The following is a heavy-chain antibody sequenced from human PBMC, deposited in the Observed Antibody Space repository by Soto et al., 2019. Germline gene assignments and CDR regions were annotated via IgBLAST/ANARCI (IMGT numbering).Heavy chain of an antibody. CDR2: ISSNSDTI. Sequence: HPGGSLRLSCVASGFTADDYAMHWVRQAPGKGLEWVSGISSNSDTIDYADSVKGRFTISRDNAKNSLFLQMNSLRPEDMALYYCAKDMKWGGMTTIHYFDSWGQGT. CDR1: GFTADDYA. J-gene: IGHJ4*02. D-gene: IGHD4-17*01. CDR3: AKDMKWGGMTTIHYFDS. V-gene: IGHV3-9*02.